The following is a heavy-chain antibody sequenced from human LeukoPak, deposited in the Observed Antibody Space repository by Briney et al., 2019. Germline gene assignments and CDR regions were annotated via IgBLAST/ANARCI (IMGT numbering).Heavy chain of an antibody. V-gene: IGHV4-39*07. CDR2: IYYSGST. J-gene: IGHJ4*02. Sequence: PSETLSLTCTVSGGSISSSSYYWGWIRQPPGKGLEWIGSIYYSGSTYYNPSLKSRVTISVDTSKNQFSLKLSSVTAADTAVYYCARDSIVAAQMGYWGQGTLVTVSS. CDR3: ARDSIVAAQMGY. D-gene: IGHD5-12*01. CDR1: GGSISSSSYY.